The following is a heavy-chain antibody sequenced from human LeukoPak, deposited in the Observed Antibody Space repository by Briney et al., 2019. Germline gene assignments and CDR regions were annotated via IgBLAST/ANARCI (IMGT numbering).Heavy chain of an antibody. CDR2: ISWNSGSI. CDR1: GFTFDDYA. J-gene: IGHJ4*02. D-gene: IGHD3-3*01. Sequence: GGSLRLSCAASGFTFDDYAMHWVRQAPGQGLEWVSGISWNSGSIGYADSVKGRFTISRDNAKNSLYLQMNSLRAEDTALYYCAKGIYDFWSGYHYWGQGTLVTVSS. CDR3: AKGIYDFWSGYHY. V-gene: IGHV3-9*01.